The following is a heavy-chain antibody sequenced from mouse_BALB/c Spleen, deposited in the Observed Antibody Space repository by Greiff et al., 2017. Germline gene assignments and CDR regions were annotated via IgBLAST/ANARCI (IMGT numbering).Heavy chain of an antibody. CDR3: AREGDYDREAWFAY. V-gene: IGHV5-17*02. CDR2: ISSGSSTI. CDR1: GFTFSSFG. Sequence: EVMVVESGGGLVQPGGSRKLSCAASGFTFSSFGMHWVRQAPEKGLEWVAYISSGSSTIYYADTVKGRFTISRDNPKNTLYLEMSSLRSEDTAMYYCAREGDYDREAWFAYWGQGTLVTVSA. J-gene: IGHJ3*01. D-gene: IGHD2-4*01.